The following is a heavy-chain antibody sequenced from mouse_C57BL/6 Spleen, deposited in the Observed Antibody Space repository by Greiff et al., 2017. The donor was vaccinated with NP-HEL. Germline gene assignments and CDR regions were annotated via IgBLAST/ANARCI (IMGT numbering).Heavy chain of an antibody. CDR1: GFTFSDYY. D-gene: IGHD1-3*01. V-gene: IGHV5-12*01. J-gene: IGHJ1*03. CDR2: ISNGGGST. Sequence: EVKLVESGGGLVQPGGSLKLSCAASGFTFSDYYMYWVRQTPEKRLEWVAYISNGGGSTYYPDTVQGRFTISRDNAKNTLYLQMSRLKSEDTAMYYCARHLYIGGYFDVWGTGTTVTVSS. CDR3: ARHLYIGGYFDV.